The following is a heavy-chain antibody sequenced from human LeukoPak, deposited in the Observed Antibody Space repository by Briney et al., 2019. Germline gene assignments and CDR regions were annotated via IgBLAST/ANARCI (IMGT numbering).Heavy chain of an antibody. CDR2: IYYSGST. CDR1: GGSISSSSYC. V-gene: IGHV4-39*07. Sequence: SETLSLTCTVSGGSISSSSYCWGWIRQPPGKGLEWIGSIYYSGSTYYNPSLKSRVTISVDTSKNQFSLKLSSVTAADTAVYYCANWYSSSSFYLGDAFDIWGQGTMVTVSS. CDR3: ANWYSSSSFYLGDAFDI. D-gene: IGHD6-6*01. J-gene: IGHJ3*02.